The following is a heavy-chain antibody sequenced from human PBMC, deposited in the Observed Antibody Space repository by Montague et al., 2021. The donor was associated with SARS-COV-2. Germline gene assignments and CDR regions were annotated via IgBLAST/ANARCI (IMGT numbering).Heavy chain of an antibody. Sequence: SLRLSCAASGFTFSSYNMNWVRQAPGKGLEWVSSISSSSYIYYADSVKGRFTISRDNAKNSLYLQMNSLRAEDTAVYYCARDPLDYGLWSSGSYYNAYYYYYGMDVWGQGITVTVSS. CDR1: GFTFSSYN. CDR3: ARDPLDYGLWSSGSYYNAYYYYYGMDV. CDR2: ISSSSYI. J-gene: IGHJ6*02. D-gene: IGHD3-10*01. V-gene: IGHV3-21*01.